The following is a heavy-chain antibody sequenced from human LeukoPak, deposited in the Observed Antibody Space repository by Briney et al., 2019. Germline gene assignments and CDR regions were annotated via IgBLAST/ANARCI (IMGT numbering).Heavy chain of an antibody. CDR1: GFTFSYHW. CDR3: ARPGSPLYGDYFDY. D-gene: IGHD4-17*01. CDR2: IKNDGAVK. J-gene: IGHJ4*02. V-gene: IGHV3-7*01. Sequence: GGSLRLSCAASGFTFSYHWMTWVRQAPGKGLEWVANIKNDGAVKNYVDSVKGRFTISRDNAKNSLYLQMNSLRDEDTAVYYCARPGSPLYGDYFDYWGQGTLVTVSS.